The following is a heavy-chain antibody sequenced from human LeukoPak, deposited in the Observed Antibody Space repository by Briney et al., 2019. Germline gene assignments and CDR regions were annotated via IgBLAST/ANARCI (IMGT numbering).Heavy chain of an antibody. V-gene: IGHV3-30*03. Sequence: GGSLRLSCVASGFTFSSYSMNWVRQAPGKGLEWVAVVSYDGSYKYYADSVKGRFTISRDNSKNTLYLQMNSLRAEDTAVYYCARAPGYGAAYYFDYWGQGTLVTVSS. CDR1: GFTFSSYS. CDR2: VSYDGSYK. D-gene: IGHD1-1*01. CDR3: ARAPGYGAAYYFDY. J-gene: IGHJ4*02.